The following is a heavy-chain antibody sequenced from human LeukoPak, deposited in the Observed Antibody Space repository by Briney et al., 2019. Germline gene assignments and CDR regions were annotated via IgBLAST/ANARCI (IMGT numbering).Heavy chain of an antibody. CDR1: GYTFTSYG. CDR2: IIPIFGTA. J-gene: IGHJ5*02. CDR3: ATSNCSSTSCYPNWFDP. D-gene: IGHD2-2*01. Sequence: SVKVSCKASGYTFTSYGISWVRQAPGQGLEWMGGIIPIFGTANYAQKFQGRVTITADESTSTAYMELSSLRSEDTAVYYCATSNCSSTSCYPNWFDPWGQGTLVTVSS. V-gene: IGHV1-69*13.